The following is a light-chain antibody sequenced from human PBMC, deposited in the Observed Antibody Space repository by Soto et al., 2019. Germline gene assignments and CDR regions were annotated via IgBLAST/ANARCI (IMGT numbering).Light chain of an antibody. CDR1: QNIRND. J-gene: IGKJ1*01. V-gene: IGKV1-6*01. Sequence: AIQLTESPASLAASVGDRVTLSCRASQNIRNDLGWYQQRVGRAPRLLIYAASSLDDGVPSRFSGSGSGTDLTLTISSLQPEDSATYYCQQYNSYPWTFGQGTKVDI. CDR3: QQYNSYPWT. CDR2: AAS.